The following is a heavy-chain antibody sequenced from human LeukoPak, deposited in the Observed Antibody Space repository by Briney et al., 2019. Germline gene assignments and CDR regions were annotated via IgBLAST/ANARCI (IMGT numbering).Heavy chain of an antibody. CDR3: AKDEGNILVVPAVPWGDYFDY. Sequence: GRSLRLSCAASGFTFSSYAMHWVRQAPGKGLEWVAVISYDGSNKYYADSVKGRFTISRDNSKNTLYLQMNSLRAEDTAVYYCAKDEGNILVVPAVPWGDYFDYGARGPLVTVPS. V-gene: IGHV3-30-3*01. CDR1: GFTFSSYA. D-gene: IGHD2-2*01. J-gene: IGHJ4*02. CDR2: ISYDGSNK.